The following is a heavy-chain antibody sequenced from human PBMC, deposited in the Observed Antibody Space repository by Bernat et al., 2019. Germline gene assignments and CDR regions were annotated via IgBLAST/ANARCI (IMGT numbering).Heavy chain of an antibody. CDR2: IYSGGST. CDR1: GFTVSSNY. J-gene: IGHJ2*01. CDR3: AGGSGSYSNWYFDL. V-gene: IGHV3-53*01. D-gene: IGHD3-10*01. Sequence: EVQLVESGGGLIQPGGSLRLSCAASGFTVSSNYMSWVRQAPGQGLEWVSVIYSGGSTYYADSVKDRFTISKDNSKNTLYLQMNRLRAEDTAVYYCAGGSGSYSNWYFDLWGRGTLVTVSS.